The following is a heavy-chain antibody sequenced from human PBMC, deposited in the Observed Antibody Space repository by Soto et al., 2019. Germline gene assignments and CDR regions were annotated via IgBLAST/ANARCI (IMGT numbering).Heavy chain of an antibody. CDR3: ARVRVSMDV. CDR1: GYTFTRYY. V-gene: IGHV1-46*01. J-gene: IGHJ6*02. D-gene: IGHD3-10*01. CDR2: INPSSGMT. Sequence: ASVKVSCKASGYTFTRYYINWVRQAPGQGLEWMGIINPSSGMTNYAQNFEGRITMTRDTSTSTVYMELSSLRSDDTAVYYCARVRVSMDVWGHGTTVTVSS.